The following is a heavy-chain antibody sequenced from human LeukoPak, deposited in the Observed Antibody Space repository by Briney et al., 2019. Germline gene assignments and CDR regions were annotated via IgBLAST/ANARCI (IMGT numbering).Heavy chain of an antibody. CDR2: IYYSGST. Sequence: SETLSLTCTVSGGSISSSSYYWGWIRQPPGKGLEWIGSIYYSGSTYCNPSLKSRVTISVDTSKNQFSLKLSSVTAADTAVYYCARHLDQQWEGDYWGQGTLVTVSS. CDR1: GGSISSSSYY. D-gene: IGHD1-26*01. V-gene: IGHV4-39*01. J-gene: IGHJ4*02. CDR3: ARHLDQQWEGDY.